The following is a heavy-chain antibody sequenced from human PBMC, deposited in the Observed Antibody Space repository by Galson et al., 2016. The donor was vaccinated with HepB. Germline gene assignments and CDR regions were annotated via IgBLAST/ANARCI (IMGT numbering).Heavy chain of an antibody. J-gene: IGHJ6*03. Sequence: SVKVSCKASGYTFIGFYIHWVREAPGQGLEWMGWVNPNTGGTKYAEKFQGWVTMTRDTSINTAYMELSGLKFDDSAIYYCARGSPFASSPGWGFYYYYMDVWGKGTTVTVSS. CDR2: VNPNTGGT. V-gene: IGHV1-2*04. CDR1: GYTFIGFY. D-gene: IGHD2-2*01. CDR3: ARGSPFASSPGWGFYYYYMDV.